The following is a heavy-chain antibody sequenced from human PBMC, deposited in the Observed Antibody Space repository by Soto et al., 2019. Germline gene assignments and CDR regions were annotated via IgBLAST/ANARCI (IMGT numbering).Heavy chain of an antibody. V-gene: IGHV3-30-3*01. Sequence: QVQLVESGGGVVQPGRSLRLSCAASGFTFSTYAMHWVRQAPGKGLEWVAVITYDGSNKYYAASVKGRFYISRDNSKNTEYLQTNSLRPEDTAVYYCARGSVGATYYYDGLDVWGQGTTVTVSS. CDR1: GFTFSTYA. CDR2: ITYDGSNK. D-gene: IGHD3-10*01. CDR3: ARGSVGATYYYDGLDV. J-gene: IGHJ6*02.